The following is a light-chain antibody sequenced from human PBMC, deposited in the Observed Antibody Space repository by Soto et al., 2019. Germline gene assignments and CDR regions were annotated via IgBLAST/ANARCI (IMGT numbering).Light chain of an antibody. CDR2: AAS. CDR1: QGISNY. CDR3: QRYNRAPWT. J-gene: IGKJ1*01. Sequence: DIQMTQSPSSLSASVGDRVTITCRASQGISNYLAWYQQKPGKVPKLLIYAASTLQSGVPSRFSGSGSVTYFTLTISSLQPEDVATFYCQRYNRAPWTFGQGTKVEIK. V-gene: IGKV1-27*01.